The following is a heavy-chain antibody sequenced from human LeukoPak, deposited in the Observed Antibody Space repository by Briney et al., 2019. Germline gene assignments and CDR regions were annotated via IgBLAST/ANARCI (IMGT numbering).Heavy chain of an antibody. D-gene: IGHD5-12*01. CDR2: IYSGGST. J-gene: IGHJ4*02. CDR1: GFTFSNAW. V-gene: IGHV3-66*01. CDR3: ATGYSGYDYSFDY. Sequence: GGSLRLSCAASGFTFSNAWMSWVRQAPGKGLEWVSVIYSGGSTYYADSVKGRFTISRDNSKNTLYLQMNSLRAEDTAVYYCATGYSGYDYSFDYWGQGTLVTVSS.